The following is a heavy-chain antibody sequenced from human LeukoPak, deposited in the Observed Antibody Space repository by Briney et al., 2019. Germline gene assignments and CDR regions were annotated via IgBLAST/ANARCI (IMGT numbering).Heavy chain of an antibody. D-gene: IGHD3-10*01. CDR3: ARDFPNYYGSGGDY. CDR1: GFTFGSYA. CDR2: ISYDGSNK. J-gene: IGHJ4*02. Sequence: GGSLRLSCAVSGFTFGSYAIHWVRQAPGKGLEWVAVISYDGSNKYYADSVKGRFTISRDNSKNTLYLQMNSLRAEDTAVYYCARDFPNYYGSGGDYWGQGTLVTVSS. V-gene: IGHV3-30*04.